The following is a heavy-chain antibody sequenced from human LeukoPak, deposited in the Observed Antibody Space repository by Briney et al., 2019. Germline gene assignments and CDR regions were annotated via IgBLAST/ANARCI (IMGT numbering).Heavy chain of an antibody. CDR2: LFNSGTT. J-gene: IGHJ4*02. D-gene: IGHD2-2*01. CDR3: TTMPLWMAFDY. V-gene: IGHV4-61*08. CDR1: TDSINTVSGFY. Sequence: PSDTLTLTCTVSTDSINTVSGFYWTWIRQPPGKGLEWFGALFNSGTTNYNPSLRGRVTMSVDMSKSQLSLKLRSVTAADTAMYNCTTMPLWMAFDYWGQGARVTVSS.